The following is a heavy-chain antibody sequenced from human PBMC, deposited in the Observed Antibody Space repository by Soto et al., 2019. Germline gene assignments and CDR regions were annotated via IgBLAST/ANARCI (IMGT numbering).Heavy chain of an antibody. J-gene: IGHJ4*02. D-gene: IGHD4-4*01. CDR2: MSQSGTT. CDR3: ARGWYDYSKSVAFYY. V-gene: IGHV4-59*01. Sequence: SETLSLTCTVSGGSIGTYFWSWIRQSPGKGLEWIAYMSQSGTTSYNPSLKSRATISVDTSKNQFSLKLTSVTAADTAVYYCARGWYDYSKSVAFYYWGQGTLVPVSS. CDR1: GGSIGTYF.